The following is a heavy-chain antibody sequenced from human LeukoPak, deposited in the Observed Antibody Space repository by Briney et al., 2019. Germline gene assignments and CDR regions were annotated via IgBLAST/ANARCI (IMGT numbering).Heavy chain of an antibody. CDR3: AREQGKYGSGSYYEDY. V-gene: IGHV3-11*06. J-gene: IGHJ4*02. CDR1: GFTFSDYY. Sequence: GGSLRLSCAASGFTFSDYYMSWIRQAPGKGLEWVSSISSSSSYIYYADSVKGRFTISRDNAKNSLYLQMNSLRAEDTAVYYCAREQGKYGSGSYYEDYWGQGTLVTVSS. D-gene: IGHD3-10*01. CDR2: ISSSSSYI.